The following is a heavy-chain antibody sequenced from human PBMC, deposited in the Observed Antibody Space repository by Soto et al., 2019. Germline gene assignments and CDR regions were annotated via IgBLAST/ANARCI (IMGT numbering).Heavy chain of an antibody. J-gene: IGHJ6*02. V-gene: IGHV3-33*01. D-gene: IGHD6-6*01. CDR1: GFTFSSYG. CDR2: IWYDGSNK. Sequence: GGSLRLSCAASGFTFSSYGMHWVRQAPCKGLEWVAVIWYDGSNKYYADSVKGQFTYYRDNSKNTLYLQMNSLRAEDTAVYYCARDSSIAARLYYYYYGMDVWGQGTTVTVSS. CDR3: ARDSSIAARLYYYYYGMDV.